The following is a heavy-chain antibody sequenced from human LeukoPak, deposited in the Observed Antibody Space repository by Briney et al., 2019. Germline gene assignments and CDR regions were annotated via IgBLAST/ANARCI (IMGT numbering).Heavy chain of an antibody. CDR2: ISGSGTGT. CDR1: GSTFSSSA. Sequence: GGSLRLSCAASGSTFSSSAMSWVRQAPGKGLEWVSAISGSGTGTNHADSVKGRFTIPRDNSKSTLYLQMNSLRAEDTAVYYCAKAFNLPNWNRTPFDYWGQGTLVTVSS. J-gene: IGHJ4*02. D-gene: IGHD1-1*01. CDR3: AKAFNLPNWNRTPFDY. V-gene: IGHV3-23*01.